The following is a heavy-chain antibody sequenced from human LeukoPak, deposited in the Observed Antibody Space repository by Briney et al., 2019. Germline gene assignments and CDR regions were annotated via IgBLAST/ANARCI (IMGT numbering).Heavy chain of an antibody. CDR3: ATVSAFFYDSGSYYTFDY. CDR1: RFTFIGYY. J-gene: IGHJ4*02. V-gene: IGHV1-2*02. CDR2: INPNNGDT. Sequence: ASVKVSCQASRFTFIGYYIYWVRQAPGQGLEWMGWINPNNGDTHYAQNFQGRVTMTRDTSISTAYVELSRLRSDDTAVYYCATVSAFFYDSGSYYTFDYWGQGTLVTVSS. D-gene: IGHD3-10*01.